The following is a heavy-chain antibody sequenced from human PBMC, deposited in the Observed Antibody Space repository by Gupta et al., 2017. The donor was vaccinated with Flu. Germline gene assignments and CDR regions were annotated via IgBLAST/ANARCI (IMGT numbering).Heavy chain of an antibody. CDR2: TYYRSKWYN. J-gene: IGHJ3*02. Sequence: QVQLQQSGPGLVKPSQSLSLTSALSGYSVSSHSAAWNWIRQLPSRGLEWLGKTYYRSKWYNDYAVSVKSRITIDPDTSKNQFSLQLNSVTPEDTAVYYCARGAYIGYVYAFDIWGKGTMVTVSS. V-gene: IGHV6-1*01. D-gene: IGHD5-12*01. CDR3: ARGAYIGYVYAFDI. CDR1: GYSVSSHSAA.